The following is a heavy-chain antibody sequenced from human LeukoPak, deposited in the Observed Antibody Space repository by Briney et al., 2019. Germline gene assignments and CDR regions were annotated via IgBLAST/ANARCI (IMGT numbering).Heavy chain of an antibody. CDR1: GYTFTSYD. V-gene: IGHV1-8*01. CDR3: ARVYHYYDSSGYYYYFDY. CDR2: MNPNSGNT. J-gene: IGHJ4*02. Sequence: GASVRVSCKASGYTFTSYDINWVRQATGQGLEWMGWMNPNSGNTGYAQKFQGRVTMTRNTSISTAYMELSSLRSEDTAVYYCARVYHYYDSSGYYYYFDYWGQGTLVTVSS. D-gene: IGHD3-22*01.